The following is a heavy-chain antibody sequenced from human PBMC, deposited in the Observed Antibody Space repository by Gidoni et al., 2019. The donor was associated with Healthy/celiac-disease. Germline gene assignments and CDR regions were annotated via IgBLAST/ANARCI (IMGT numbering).Heavy chain of an antibody. CDR1: GFTFSSYW. J-gene: IGHJ3*02. D-gene: IGHD2-2*01. V-gene: IGHV3-7*03. CDR2: IKQDGSEK. CDR3: ARDGGGVVEPAPGAFDI. Sequence: EVQLVESGGGLVQPGGSLRLSCAASGFTFSSYWMSWVRQAPGKGLEWVANIKQDGSEKYYVDSVKGRFTISRDNAKNSLYLQMNSLRAEDTAVYYCARDGGGVVEPAPGAFDIWGQGTMVTVSS.